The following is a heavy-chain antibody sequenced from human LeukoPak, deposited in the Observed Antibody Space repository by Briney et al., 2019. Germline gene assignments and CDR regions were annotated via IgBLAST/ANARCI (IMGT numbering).Heavy chain of an antibody. CDR1: GFTFSSYS. Sequence: GGSLRLSCAASGFTFSSYSMNWVRQAPGKGLEWVSSISSRSSYIYHADSLKGRFTISRDNAKNSLYLQMNSLRAEDTAVYYCARSADCSRTSCYAMDVWGKGTTVTVSS. J-gene: IGHJ6*03. CDR2: ISSRSSYI. D-gene: IGHD2-2*01. V-gene: IGHV3-21*01. CDR3: ARSADCSRTSCYAMDV.